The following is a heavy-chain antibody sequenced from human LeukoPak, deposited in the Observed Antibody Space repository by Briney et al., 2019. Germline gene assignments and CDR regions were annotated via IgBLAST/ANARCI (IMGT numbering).Heavy chain of an antibody. J-gene: IGHJ2*01. D-gene: IGHD4-23*01. CDR2: ISSSSSYI. Sequence: GGSLRLSCAASGLTFSSYSMNWVRQAPGRGLEWVSSISSSSSYIYYADSVKGRFTISRDNAKNSLYLQMNSLRAEDTAVYYCARDKSYYGGNPTLDLWGRGTLVTVSS. V-gene: IGHV3-21*01. CDR3: ARDKSYYGGNPTLDL. CDR1: GLTFSSYS.